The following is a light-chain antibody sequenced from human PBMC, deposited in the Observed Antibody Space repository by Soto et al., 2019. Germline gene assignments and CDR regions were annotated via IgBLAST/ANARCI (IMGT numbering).Light chain of an antibody. CDR2: GAS. CDR1: QSVMSY. CDR3: HQVYTYPRT. V-gene: IGKV1-9*01. J-gene: IGKJ1*01. Sequence: DIQMTQSPSTLSASVGDRVTITCRASQSVMSYLSWFQQRPGQAPKLLIFGASTLQNGVPERFSGGGFGTEFTLTINSLQPEDFATYYCHQVYTYPRTFGQGTKVDIK.